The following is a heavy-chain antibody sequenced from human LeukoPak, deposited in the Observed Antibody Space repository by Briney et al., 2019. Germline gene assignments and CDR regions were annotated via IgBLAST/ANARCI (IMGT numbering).Heavy chain of an antibody. CDR1: GGSISSYY. CDR3: ARAGKSLYSSTTWMDY. J-gene: IGHJ4*02. Sequence: SETLSLTCTVSGGSISSYYGSWIRQPPGKGLEWIGYIYYSGSTNYNPSLKSRVTTSVDTSKNQFSLKLSSVTAADTAVYYCARAGKSLYSSTTWMDYWGQGTLVTVSS. CDR2: IYYSGST. D-gene: IGHD6-13*01. V-gene: IGHV4-59*01.